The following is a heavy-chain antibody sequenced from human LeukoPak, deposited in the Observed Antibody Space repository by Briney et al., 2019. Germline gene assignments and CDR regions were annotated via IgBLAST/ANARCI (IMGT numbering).Heavy chain of an antibody. D-gene: IGHD3-10*01. V-gene: IGHV4-30-4*01. J-gene: IGHJ4*02. CDR1: GGAISRGDYY. Sequence: TLSLTCTVSGGAISRGDYYWSWIRQPPGKGLEWIRYIYYSGSTYYNPPLKSRVTISVDTSKKQISLKLNSVTAADTAVYYCARDYYGSGSYWTWGQGTLVTVSS. CDR2: IYYSGST. CDR3: ARDYYGSGSYWT.